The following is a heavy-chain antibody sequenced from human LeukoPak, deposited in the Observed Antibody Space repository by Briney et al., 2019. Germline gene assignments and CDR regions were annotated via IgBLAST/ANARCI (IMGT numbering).Heavy chain of an antibody. Sequence: SETLSLTCTVSGGSISSYYSSCIRQPPGEGREWIGYIYYSGSTNYTPSLKSRVTISVDTPKNQFSLKLSSVTAADTAVYYCARQIRTTQVGWAFDIWGQGTMVTVSS. V-gene: IGHV4-59*01. J-gene: IGHJ3*02. CDR2: IYYSGST. D-gene: IGHD4-17*01. CDR1: GGSISSYY. CDR3: ARQIRTTQVGWAFDI.